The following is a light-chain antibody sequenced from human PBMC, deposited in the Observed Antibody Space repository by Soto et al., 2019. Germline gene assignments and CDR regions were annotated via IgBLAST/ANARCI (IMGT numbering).Light chain of an antibody. J-gene: IGKJ5*01. CDR3: QQRSNWPLIT. CDR2: DAS. CDR1: QSVGSS. Sequence: EIVLTQSPATLSLSPGERATLSCRASQSVGSSLAWYQQKPGQAPRLLIYDASNRATGIPARFSGSGSGIDFTLTISILESEDFAVYYCQQRSNWPLITFGQGTRLEI. V-gene: IGKV3-11*01.